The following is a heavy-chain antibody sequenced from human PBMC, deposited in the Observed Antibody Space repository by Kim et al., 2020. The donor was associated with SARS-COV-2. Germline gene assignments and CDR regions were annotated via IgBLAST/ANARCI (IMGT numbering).Heavy chain of an antibody. CDR1: GFTFDDYA. J-gene: IGHJ5*02. CDR3: AKDESSSWDYNWFDP. D-gene: IGHD6-13*01. Sequence: GGSLRLSCAASGFTFDDYAMHWVRQAPGKGLEWVSGISWNSGSIGYADSVKGRFTISRDNAKNSLYLQMNSLRAEDTALYYCAKDESSSWDYNWFDPWGQGTLVTVSS. CDR2: ISWNSGSI. V-gene: IGHV3-9*01.